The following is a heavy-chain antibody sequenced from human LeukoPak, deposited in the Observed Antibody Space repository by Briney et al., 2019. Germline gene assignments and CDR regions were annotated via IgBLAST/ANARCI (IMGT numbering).Heavy chain of an antibody. V-gene: IGHV4-31*03. D-gene: IGHD2-21*01. CDR1: GGSISSGGYY. Sequence: SETLSLTCTVSGGSISSGGYYWSWIRQHPGKGLEWIGYIYYSGSTYYNPSLKSRVTISVDTSKNQFSLKLSSVTAADTAVYYCARDAGVSPEAFDIWGQGTMVTVSS. J-gene: IGHJ3*02. CDR2: IYYSGST. CDR3: ARDAGVSPEAFDI.